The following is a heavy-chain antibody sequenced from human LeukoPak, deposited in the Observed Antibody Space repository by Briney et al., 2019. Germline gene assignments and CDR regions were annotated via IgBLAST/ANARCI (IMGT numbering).Heavy chain of an antibody. J-gene: IGHJ3*02. D-gene: IGHD2-2*01. CDR3: ARPTDIVVVPAALGGDAFDI. Sequence: SVKVSCKASGGTFSSYAISWVRQAPGQGLEWMGGIISIFGTANYAQKFQGRVTITTDESTSTAYMELSSLRSEDTAVYYCARPTDIVVVPAALGGDAFDIWGQGTMVTVSS. CDR2: IISIFGTA. V-gene: IGHV1-69*05. CDR1: GGTFSSYA.